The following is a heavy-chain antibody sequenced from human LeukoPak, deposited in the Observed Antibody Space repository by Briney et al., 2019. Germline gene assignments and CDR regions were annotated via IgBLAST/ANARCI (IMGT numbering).Heavy chain of an antibody. J-gene: IGHJ4*02. CDR2: IYYSGNT. Sequence: PSETLSLTCTVSDGSISSYYWSWIRQPPGKGLEWIGYIYYSGNTNYNPSLKSRVTISVDTSKNQFSLKLSSVTAADTAMYYCARDKGEYYDSSGYLDYWGQGTLVTVSS. CDR1: DGSISSYY. V-gene: IGHV4-59*01. CDR3: ARDKGEYYDSSGYLDY. D-gene: IGHD3-22*01.